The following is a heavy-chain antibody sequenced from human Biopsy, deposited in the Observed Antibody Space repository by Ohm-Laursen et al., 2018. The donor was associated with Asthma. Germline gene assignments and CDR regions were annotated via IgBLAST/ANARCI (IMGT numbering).Heavy chain of an antibody. V-gene: IGHV4-31*03. CDR2: IYYSGST. CDR3: ARTTYGHDGFDP. Sequence: SQTLSLTCTVSGGSINIGDYYWSWIRQHPVKGLEWIGHIYYSGSTYYNPSLKSRVSISLDTFKNQLSLSLTSVTAADTAVYYCARTTYGHDGFDPWGQGTLVTVSS. CDR1: GGSINIGDYY. D-gene: IGHD4-17*01. J-gene: IGHJ5*02.